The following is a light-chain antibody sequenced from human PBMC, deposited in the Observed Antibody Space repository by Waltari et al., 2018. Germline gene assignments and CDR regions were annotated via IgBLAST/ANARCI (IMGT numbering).Light chain of an antibody. V-gene: IGKV1-NL1*01. CDR3: QQYYGPPPLT. CDR1: QAISYS. Sequence: DIHMTQSPSSLSASVGDRVTITCRASQAISYSLAWYQQIPGQAPKLLIYTSSILETGVPSRFSGSRSGADYTLTISDLQPEDFATYYCQQYYGPPPLTFGGGTKVDIK. J-gene: IGKJ4*01. CDR2: TSS.